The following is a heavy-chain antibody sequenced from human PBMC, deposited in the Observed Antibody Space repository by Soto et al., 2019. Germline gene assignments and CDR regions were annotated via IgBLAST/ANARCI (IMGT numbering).Heavy chain of an antibody. Sequence: GESLKISCKGSGYSFTSYWIGWVRQMPGKGLEWMGIIYPGDSDTRYSPSFQGQVTISADKSISTAYLQWSSLKASDTATYYCATLSYSSGWYFAFDIWGQGTMVTVSS. V-gene: IGHV5-51*01. CDR1: GYSFTSYW. CDR2: IYPGDSDT. CDR3: ATLSYSSGWYFAFDI. D-gene: IGHD6-19*01. J-gene: IGHJ3*02.